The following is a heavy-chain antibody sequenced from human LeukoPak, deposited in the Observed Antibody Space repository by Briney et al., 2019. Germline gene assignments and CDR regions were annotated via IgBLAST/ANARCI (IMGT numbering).Heavy chain of an antibody. CDR3: ARDPTPRYCSGGSCYTHYGMDV. Sequence: GGSLRLSCAASGFTFSSYTMNWVRQAPGKGLEWVSSISSSSSYIYYANSVKGRLTISRDNAKNSLYLQMNSLRAEDTAVYYCARDPTPRYCSGGSCYTHYGMDVWGQGATVTVSS. CDR1: GFTFSSYT. CDR2: ISSSSSYI. V-gene: IGHV3-21*01. J-gene: IGHJ6*02. D-gene: IGHD2-15*01.